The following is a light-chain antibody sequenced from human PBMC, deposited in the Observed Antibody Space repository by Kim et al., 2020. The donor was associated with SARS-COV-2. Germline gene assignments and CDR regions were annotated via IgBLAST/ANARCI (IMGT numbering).Light chain of an antibody. CDR1: RSLTRND. V-gene: IGKV3-20*01. CDR2: GAS. Sequence: GDTATLSSRAGRSLTRNDVAWYHRKLGQAPSRIIYGASTTATGIPDRFSGSGSGTEFTLTISRLEPEVFAVYLCQQYGSSPIVTFGQGTRLEIK. CDR3: QQYGSSPIVT. J-gene: IGKJ5*01.